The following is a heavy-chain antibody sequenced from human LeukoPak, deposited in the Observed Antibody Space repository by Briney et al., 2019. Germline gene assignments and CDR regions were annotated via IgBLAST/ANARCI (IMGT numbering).Heavy chain of an antibody. D-gene: IGHD2-2*01. J-gene: IGHJ6*03. CDR1: GFTFSSYG. CDR2: IRYDGSNK. CDR3: AKGKDCSSTSCYPYYYYYYYMDV. Sequence: GGSLRLSCAASGFTFSSYGMHWVRQAPGKGLEWVALIRYDGSNKYYADSVKGRFTISRDNSKNTLYLQMNSLRAEDTAVYYCAKGKDCSSTSCYPYYYYYYYMDVWGKGTTVTVSS. V-gene: IGHV3-30*02.